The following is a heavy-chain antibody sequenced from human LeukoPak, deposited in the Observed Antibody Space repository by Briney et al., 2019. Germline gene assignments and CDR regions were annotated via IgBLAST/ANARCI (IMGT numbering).Heavy chain of an antibody. CDR1: GSTFRNHA. Sequence: GGSLRLSWAASGSTFRNHAIHWVRQAPGKGLEWVTVISHDGTNDYYRDSVKGRFTISRDNSKNTVLLQMNSLSPDDTALYYCVGSPTYYYMDVWGKGTTVTVSS. V-gene: IGHV3-30*04. J-gene: IGHJ6*03. CDR2: ISHDGTND. CDR3: VGSPTYYYMDV. D-gene: IGHD3-10*01.